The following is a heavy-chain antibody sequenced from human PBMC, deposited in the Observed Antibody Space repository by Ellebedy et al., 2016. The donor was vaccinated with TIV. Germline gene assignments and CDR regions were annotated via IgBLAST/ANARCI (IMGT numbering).Heavy chain of an antibody. Sequence: GGSLRLSCEASGFPFSTYNMNWVRQAPGKGLEWVSFIGSSGSYIYYADSVKGRFTISRDNDKNTLFLQMNSLRAEDTAVYYCATSRRGFDVWGQGTMVTVSS. CDR2: IGSSGSYI. CDR1: GFPFSTYN. D-gene: IGHD3-10*01. CDR3: ATSRRGFDV. V-gene: IGHV3-21*04. J-gene: IGHJ3*01.